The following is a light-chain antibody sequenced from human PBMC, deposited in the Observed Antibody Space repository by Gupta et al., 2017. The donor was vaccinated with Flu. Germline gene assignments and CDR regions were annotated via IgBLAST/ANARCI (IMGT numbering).Light chain of an antibody. V-gene: IGLV1-47*01. Sequence: RVTISCSGSSSNIGSNFVYWYQQVPGAAPKLLIYRNNQRPSGVPDRFSGSRSGTSASLAISGLRSEDEADYYCAAWDDSLIGVVFGGGTKLTVL. CDR2: RNN. J-gene: IGLJ2*01. CDR1: SSNIGSNF. CDR3: AAWDDSLIGVV.